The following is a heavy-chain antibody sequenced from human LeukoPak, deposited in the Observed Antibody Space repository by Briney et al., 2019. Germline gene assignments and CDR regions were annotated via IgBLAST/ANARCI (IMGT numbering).Heavy chain of an antibody. CDR3: ARMSTAHDAFDI. CDR2: IYYSGST. D-gene: IGHD5/OR15-5a*01. J-gene: IGHJ3*02. V-gene: IGHV4-39*07. Sequence: SETLSLTCTVSGGSISSSSYYWGWIRQPPGKGLEWIGSIYYSGSTYYNPSLKSRVTISVDTSKNQSSLKLSSVTAADTAVYYCARMSTAHDAFDIWGQGTMVTVSS. CDR1: GGSISSSSYY.